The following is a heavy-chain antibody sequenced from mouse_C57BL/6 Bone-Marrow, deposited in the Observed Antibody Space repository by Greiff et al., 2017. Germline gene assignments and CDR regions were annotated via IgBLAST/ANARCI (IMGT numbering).Heavy chain of an antibody. CDR1: GFTFSDYY. V-gene: IGHV5-12*01. CDR2: ISNGGGST. Sequence: EVQRVESGGGLVQPGGSLKLSCAASGFTFSDYYMYWVRQTPEKRLEWVAYISNGGGSTYYPDTVKGRFTISRDNAKNTLYLQMSRLKSEDTAMYYCARYGNYSYWYFDVWGTGTTVTVSS. CDR3: ARYGNYSYWYFDV. J-gene: IGHJ1*03. D-gene: IGHD2-1*01.